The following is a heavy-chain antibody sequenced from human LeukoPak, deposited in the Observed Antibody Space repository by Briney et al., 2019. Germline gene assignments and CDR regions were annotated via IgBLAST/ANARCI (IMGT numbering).Heavy chain of an antibody. D-gene: IGHD3-3*01. CDR1: GFTFSSYA. V-gene: IGHV3-23*01. CDR2: ISGSGGST. CDR3: AKGGPPRITIFGVVNDAFDI. Sequence: GGSLRLSCAASGFTFSSYAMSWVRQAPGKGLEWVSAISGSGGSTYYADSVKGRFTISRDNSKNTLYLQMNSLRAEDTAVYYCAKGGPPRITIFGVVNDAFDIWGQGTMVTVSS. J-gene: IGHJ3*02.